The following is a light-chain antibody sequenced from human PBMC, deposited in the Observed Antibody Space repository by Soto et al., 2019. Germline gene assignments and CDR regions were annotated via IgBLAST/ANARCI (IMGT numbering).Light chain of an antibody. CDR2: NTN. Sequence: QAVVTQEPSFSVSPGRTVTLTCGLSSGSVSTSYYPSWYQQTPGQPPRTLIYNTNTRSSGVPDRFSGSILGNKAALTITGAQADDACDYYCVLYMGSGISVFGGGTKVTVL. J-gene: IGLJ3*02. V-gene: IGLV8-61*01. CDR1: SGSVSTSYY. CDR3: VLYMGSGISV.